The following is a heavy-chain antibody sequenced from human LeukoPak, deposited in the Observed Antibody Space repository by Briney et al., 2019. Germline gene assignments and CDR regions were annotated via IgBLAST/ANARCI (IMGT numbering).Heavy chain of an antibody. CDR2: IIPFFGTP. CDR3: ARVYRYHFYLDV. J-gene: IGHJ6*03. V-gene: IGHV1-69*05. D-gene: IGHD5/OR15-5a*01. CDR1: GGTFRTYS. Sequence: SVKVSCKASGGTFRTYSVTWVRHAPGQGLEWMGGIIPFFGTPNYAQKFQGRVKVTTDDATGTAYMELSSLMSEDTAIYYCARVYRYHFYLDVWGKGTPVTVSS.